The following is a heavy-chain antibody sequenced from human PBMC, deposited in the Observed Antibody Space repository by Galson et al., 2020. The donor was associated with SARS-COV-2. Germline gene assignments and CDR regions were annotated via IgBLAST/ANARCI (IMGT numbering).Heavy chain of an antibody. V-gene: IGHV4-59*01. J-gene: IGHJ4*02. D-gene: IGHD2-8*01. CDR3: ARGGTSMLKYYFDS. CDR2: IYYTGSA. CDR1: GGSITAYY. Sequence: SQTLSLTCSVSGGSITAYYWTWIRPSPGKGLEWIGYIYYTGSAKYNPSLKSRVTMSVDTSKTQFSLNLRSVTAADTAVYYCARGGTSMLKYYFDSWGQGTPVTVSS.